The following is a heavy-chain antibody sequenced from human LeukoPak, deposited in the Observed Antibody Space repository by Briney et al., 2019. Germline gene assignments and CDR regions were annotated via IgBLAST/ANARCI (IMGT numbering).Heavy chain of an antibody. D-gene: IGHD5-18*01. J-gene: IGHJ4*02. CDR2: IIPIFGTA. Sequence: SVKVSCKASGGTFSRYAVSWARQAPGPWLEWMGGIIPIFGTANYAQKFQGRVTITADESTSTAYMELSSLRSEDTAVYYCARDRRGYGLYYFDYWGQGTLVTVSS. CDR1: GGTFSRYA. V-gene: IGHV1-69*13. CDR3: ARDRRGYGLYYFDY.